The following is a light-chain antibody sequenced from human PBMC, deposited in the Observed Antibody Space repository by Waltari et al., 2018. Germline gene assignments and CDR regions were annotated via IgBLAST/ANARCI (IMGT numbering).Light chain of an antibody. CDR1: RSNPGAGVG. V-gene: IGLV1-40*01. CDR2: GNR. Sequence: QSVLTQPPSVSGAPGERITIPCPGSRSNPGAGVGVPWDQQFPGTAPTPPIFGNRARPSGVPDRFSGSKSGASASLAITGLQAEDEADYYCQSYDSSLSGWVFGGGTKLTV. J-gene: IGLJ3*02. CDR3: QSYDSSLSGWV.